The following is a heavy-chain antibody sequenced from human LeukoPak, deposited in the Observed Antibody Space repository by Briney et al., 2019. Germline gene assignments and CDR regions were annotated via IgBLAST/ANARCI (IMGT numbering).Heavy chain of an antibody. D-gene: IGHD3-3*01. J-gene: IGHJ4*02. CDR3: ARFWSGFDY. V-gene: IGHV4-59*01. CDR1: GGSISGYK. Sequence: SETLSLTCTVSGGSISGYKWTWIRQSPGTGPEWIGYIYGTGNTNYNPSLKSRVTISIDTSKNQFSLKLTSVTAADTAVYYCARFWSGFDYWGQGALVTVSS. CDR2: IYGTGNT.